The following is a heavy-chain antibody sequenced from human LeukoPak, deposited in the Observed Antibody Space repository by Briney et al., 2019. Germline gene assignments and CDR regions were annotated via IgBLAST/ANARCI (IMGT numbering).Heavy chain of an antibody. V-gene: IGHV3-21*01. D-gene: IGHD1-14*01. Sequence: PGGSLRQTCAGSGFTFLSYVWNWFRQAPGKGLEWVSAISSSSSNIYYADSVKGRFTISRDNAKNSLFLQMNSLRAEDTAVYYCAKKRITDEDRGHYLDYLGEGTLVTVSS. J-gene: IGHJ4*02. CDR1: GFTFLSYV. CDR3: AKKRITDEDRGHYLDY. CDR2: ISSSSSNI.